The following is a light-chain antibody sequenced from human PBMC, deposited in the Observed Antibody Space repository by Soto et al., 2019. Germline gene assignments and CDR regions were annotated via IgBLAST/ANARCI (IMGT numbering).Light chain of an antibody. J-gene: IGKJ4*01. Sequence: DIQMTQSPSTLSASVGDRVTITCRASQSIDRWLAWYQQRPGRAPKLLLYGVANLETGVPSRFSGSGSETEFTLTISSLQPDDFAIYYCQQYNNYPLTFGGGTKVEIK. CDR2: GVA. CDR3: QQYNNYPLT. CDR1: QSIDRW. V-gene: IGKV1-5*01.